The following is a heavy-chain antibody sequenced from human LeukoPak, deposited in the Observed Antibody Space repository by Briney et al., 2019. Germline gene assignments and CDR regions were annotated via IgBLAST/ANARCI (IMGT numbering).Heavy chain of an antibody. D-gene: IGHD3-22*01. J-gene: IGHJ4*02. V-gene: IGHV3-7*01. CDR3: ARGPRYYYDSSGYSYLDY. CDR2: IKQDGSEK. CDR1: GFSFSTYW. Sequence: GGSLRLSCVASGFSFSTYWMSWVRQAPGKGLEWVANIKQDGSEKYYVDSVKGRFTISRDNAKNSLYLQMNSLRAEDTAVYYCARGPRYYYDSSGYSYLDYWGQGTLVTVSS.